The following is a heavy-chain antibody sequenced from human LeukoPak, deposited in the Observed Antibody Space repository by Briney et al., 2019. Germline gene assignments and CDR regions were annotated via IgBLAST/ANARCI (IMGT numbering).Heavy chain of an antibody. CDR1: GGSISSSSYS. Sequence: PSETLSLTCTVSGGSISSSSYSWGWIRQPPGKGLEWIGEINHSGSTNYNPSLKSRVTISVDTSKNQFSLKLSSVTAADTAVYYCASWSLDRWGQGTLVTVSS. V-gene: IGHV4-39*07. D-gene: IGHD3-3*01. CDR2: INHSGST. J-gene: IGHJ4*02. CDR3: ASWSLDR.